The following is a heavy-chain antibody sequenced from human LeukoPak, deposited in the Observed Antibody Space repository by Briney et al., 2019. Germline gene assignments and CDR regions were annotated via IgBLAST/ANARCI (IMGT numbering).Heavy chain of an antibody. V-gene: IGHV1-69*05. CDR1: RGTFSSYA. J-gene: IGHJ4*02. D-gene: IGHD3-22*01. CDR2: IIPIFGTA. CDR3: ARSYDSSGYYFDY. Sequence: ASVKVSCKASRGTFSSYAISWVRQAPGQGLEWMGRIIPIFGTANYAQKFQGRVTITTDESTSTAYMELSSLRSEDTAVYYCARSYDSSGYYFDYWGQGTLVTVSS.